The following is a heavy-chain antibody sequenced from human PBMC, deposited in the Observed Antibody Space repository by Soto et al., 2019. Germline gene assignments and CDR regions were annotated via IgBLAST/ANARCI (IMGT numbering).Heavy chain of an antibody. Sequence: PSDTLSLTCSVSGGSISIYYWSWIRQPPGKGLEWIAYIYYSGTSYNPSLKSRVSISLDTPKNQFSLKLTSVTAADTAVYYCARTYDGSGPNSGGYGFDIWGQGTLVT. CDR3: ARTYDGSGPNSGGYGFDI. D-gene: IGHD3-22*01. V-gene: IGHV4-59*01. CDR2: IYYSGT. CDR1: GGSISIYY. J-gene: IGHJ3*02.